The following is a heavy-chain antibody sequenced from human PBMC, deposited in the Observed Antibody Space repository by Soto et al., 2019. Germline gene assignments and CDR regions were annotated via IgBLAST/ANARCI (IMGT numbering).Heavy chain of an antibody. CDR2: IIPIFGTA. V-gene: IGHV1-69*01. CDR3: ARVRLSGGIHYYYYYGMDV. Sequence: QVQLVQSGAEVKKPGSSVKVSCKASGGTFSSYAISWVRQAPGQGLEWMGGIIPIFGTANYAQKFQGRVTITADESTSTAYMELSSLRSEDTAVYYCARVRLSGGIHYYYYYGMDVWGQGTTVTVSS. CDR1: GGTFSSYA. D-gene: IGHD2-15*01. J-gene: IGHJ6*02.